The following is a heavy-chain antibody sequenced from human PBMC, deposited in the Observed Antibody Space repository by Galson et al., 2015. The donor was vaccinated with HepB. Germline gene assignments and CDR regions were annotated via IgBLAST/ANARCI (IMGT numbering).Heavy chain of an antibody. V-gene: IGHV4-39*01. CDR1: GGSISSSSYY. Sequence: LSLTCTVSGGSISSSSYYWGWIRQPPGKGLEWIGSIYYSGSTYYNPSLKSRVTISVDTSKNQFSLKLSSVTAADTAVYYCARHPIPAQDYGDYGDGHYYYYGMDVWGQGTTVTVSS. J-gene: IGHJ6*02. D-gene: IGHD4-17*01. CDR2: IYYSGST. CDR3: ARHPIPAQDYGDYGDGHYYYYGMDV.